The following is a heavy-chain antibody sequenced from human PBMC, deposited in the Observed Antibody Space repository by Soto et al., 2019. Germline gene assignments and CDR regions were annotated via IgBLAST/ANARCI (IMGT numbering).Heavy chain of an antibody. V-gene: IGHV3-33*01. Sequence: PGGSLRLSCAASGFTFSSYGMHWVRQAPGKGLEWVAVIWYDGSNKYYADSVKGRFTISRDNSKNTLYLQMNSLRAEDTAVYYCAREFTMVRGVISHFDYWGQGTLVTV. CDR1: GFTFSSYG. J-gene: IGHJ4*02. CDR3: AREFTMVRGVISHFDY. CDR2: IWYDGSNK. D-gene: IGHD3-10*01.